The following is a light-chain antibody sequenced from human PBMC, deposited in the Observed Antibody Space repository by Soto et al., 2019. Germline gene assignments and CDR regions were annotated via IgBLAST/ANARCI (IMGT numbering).Light chain of an antibody. CDR1: QSISSW. V-gene: IGKV1-5*03. CDR2: KAS. Sequence: DIQMTQSPSSLSASVGDRVIITCRASQSISSWLAWYQQKPGKAPKLLIYKASSLESGVPSRFSGSGSGTEFTLTISSLQPDDFATYYCQQYNSYSTFGQGTKVDNK. CDR3: QQYNSYST. J-gene: IGKJ1*01.